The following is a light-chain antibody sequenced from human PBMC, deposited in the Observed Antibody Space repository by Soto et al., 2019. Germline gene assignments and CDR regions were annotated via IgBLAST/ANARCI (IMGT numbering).Light chain of an antibody. CDR3: QQYVNLVT. CDR1: QDISNR. J-gene: IGKJ4*01. V-gene: IGKV1-33*01. CDR2: DAS. Sequence: DIQMTQSPSSLSASVGDRVTITCQASQDISNRLNWYQQKPGKAPKLLINDASNLEAGVPSRFSGSGSGTDFTFTISSLQPEDTATYYCQQYVNLVTFGGGTKLEIK.